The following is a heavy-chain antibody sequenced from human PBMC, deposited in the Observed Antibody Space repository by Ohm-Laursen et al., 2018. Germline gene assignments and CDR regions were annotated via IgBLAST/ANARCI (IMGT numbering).Heavy chain of an antibody. Sequence: SLRLSCAASGFTFNNFAMNWVRQAPGKGLEWVANIKQDGSEEYYVDSVKGRFTISRDNSKNTLYLQMSSLRAEDTAVYYCAKLIRYDAFDIWGQGTMVTVSS. J-gene: IGHJ3*02. CDR2: IKQDGSEE. CDR1: GFTFNNFA. V-gene: IGHV3-7*01. CDR3: AKLIRYDAFDI. D-gene: IGHD3-16*01.